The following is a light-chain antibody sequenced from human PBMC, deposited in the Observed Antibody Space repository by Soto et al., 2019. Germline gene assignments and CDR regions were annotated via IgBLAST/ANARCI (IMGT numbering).Light chain of an antibody. V-gene: IGKV3-20*01. Sequence: ESMLTQSPGTLSLSPGERATLSCRASQSVSTRYSAWYQQKPGQAPRLLIYGASRTATGIPDRFSGSGCGTDFDLTISRLGPEDYAVYYCHQFGSSPPAFTFGQGTKLEI. CDR2: GAS. CDR1: QSVSTRY. CDR3: HQFGSSPPAFT. J-gene: IGKJ2*01.